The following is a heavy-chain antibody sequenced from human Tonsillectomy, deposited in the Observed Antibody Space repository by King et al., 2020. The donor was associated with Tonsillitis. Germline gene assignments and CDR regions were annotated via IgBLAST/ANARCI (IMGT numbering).Heavy chain of an antibody. Sequence: VQLVQSGAEVKKPGSSVKVSCKASGDTFSNYAISWVRQAPGQGLEWMGGIIPIFGTANYAQKFQGRVTITADESTSTDYMELSSLRSEDTAVYYCARDEGCSGGSCYVYFDYWGQGTLVTVSS. J-gene: IGHJ4*02. CDR1: GDTFSNYA. D-gene: IGHD2-15*01. V-gene: IGHV1-69*01. CDR2: IIPIFGTA. CDR3: ARDEGCSGGSCYVYFDY.